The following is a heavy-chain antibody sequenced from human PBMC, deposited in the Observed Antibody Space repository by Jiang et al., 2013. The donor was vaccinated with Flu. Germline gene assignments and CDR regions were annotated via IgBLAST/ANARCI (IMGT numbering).Heavy chain of an antibody. CDR1: GGSISSSSYY. CDR3: ARSYYYGSGNYLPWFDP. V-gene: IGHV4-39*01. D-gene: IGHD3-10*01. J-gene: IGHJ5*02. Sequence: LLKPSETLSLTCTVSGGSISSSSYYWGWIRQPPGKGLEWIGSIYYSGSTYYNPSLKSRVTISVDTSKNQVSLKLRSVTAADTAVYYCARSYYYGSGNYLPWFDPWGQGTLVTVSS. CDR2: IYYSGST.